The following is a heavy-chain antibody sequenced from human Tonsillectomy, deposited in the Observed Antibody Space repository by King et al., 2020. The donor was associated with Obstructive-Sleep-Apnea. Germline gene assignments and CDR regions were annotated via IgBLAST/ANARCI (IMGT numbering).Heavy chain of an antibody. CDR3: ARDRQQLVPGYYYYGLDV. CDR2: ISTSSSAI. V-gene: IGHV3-48*04. Sequence: VQLVESGGGLVQPGGSLRLSCAASGFTFRSYSMNWVRQAPGKGLEWVSYISTSSSAIYYADSLKGRFIISRDNAETSLYLQMNSVRADDTAVYWCARDRQQLVPGYYYYGLDVWGQGTTVTVSS. CDR1: GFTFRSYS. D-gene: IGHD6-13*01. J-gene: IGHJ6*02.